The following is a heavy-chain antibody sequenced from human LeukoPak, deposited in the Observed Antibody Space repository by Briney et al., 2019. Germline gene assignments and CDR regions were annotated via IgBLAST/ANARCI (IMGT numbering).Heavy chain of an antibody. V-gene: IGHV1-69*05. Sequence: GASVKVSCKASGGTFNSYAISWVRQAPGQGLEWMGRIIPIFGTANYAQKFQGRVTITTDESTSTAYMELSSLRSEDTAVYYCAREYYGSGSYFDYWGQGTLVTVSS. D-gene: IGHD3-10*01. CDR3: AREYYGSGSYFDY. J-gene: IGHJ4*02. CDR1: GGTFNSYA. CDR2: IIPIFGTA.